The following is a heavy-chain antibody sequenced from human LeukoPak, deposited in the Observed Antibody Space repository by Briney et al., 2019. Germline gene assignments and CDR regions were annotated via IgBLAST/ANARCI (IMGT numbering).Heavy chain of an antibody. J-gene: IGHJ5*02. Sequence: GGSLRLSCAASGFTVSSNYMSWVRQAPGKGLEWVSVIYSGGSTYYADSVKGRFTISRDNSKNTLYLQMNSLRAEDTAVYYCARDKSYCSSTSCYLGWFDPWGQGTLVTVSS. CDR1: GFTVSSNY. V-gene: IGHV3-53*01. D-gene: IGHD2-2*01. CDR3: ARDKSYCSSTSCYLGWFDP. CDR2: IYSGGST.